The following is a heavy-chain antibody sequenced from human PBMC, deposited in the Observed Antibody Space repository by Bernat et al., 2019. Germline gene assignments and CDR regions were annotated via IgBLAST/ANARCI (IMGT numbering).Heavy chain of an antibody. J-gene: IGHJ4*02. CDR2: INPHSGAT. D-gene: IGHD2-21*02. V-gene: IGHV1-2*02. CDR3: GRDRGDVAIV. CDR1: GYTFTDYY. Sequence: QVQLVQSGAEVKTPAASVKVSCKASGYTFTDYYIHWVRQAPGQGLEWMGWINPHSGATNYAQKLQDRVTMTRDTSIRTADMELSRLRSDDADVYYCGRDRGDVAIVWGQGTLVTVSS.